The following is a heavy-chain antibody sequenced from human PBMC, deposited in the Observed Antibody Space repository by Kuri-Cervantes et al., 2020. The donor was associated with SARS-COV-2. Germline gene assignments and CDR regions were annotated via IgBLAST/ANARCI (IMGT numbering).Heavy chain of an antibody. CDR3: ASVDFWSGYYLDY. D-gene: IGHD3-3*01. V-gene: IGHV3-48*04. CDR1: GFAFRSHG. CDR2: ISSSGSTI. Sequence: GGSLRLSCGASGFAFRSHGMHWVRQAPGKGLEWVSYISSSGSTIYYADSVKGRFTISRDNAKNSLYLQMNSLRAEDTAVYYCASVDFWSGYYLDYWGQGTLVTVSS. J-gene: IGHJ4*02.